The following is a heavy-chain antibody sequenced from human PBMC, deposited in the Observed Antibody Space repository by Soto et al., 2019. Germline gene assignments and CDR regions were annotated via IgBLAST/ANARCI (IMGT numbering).Heavy chain of an antibody. CDR3: ARGSKVLRFLEWSEYYYYMDV. J-gene: IGHJ6*03. CDR2: IWHDGSNK. D-gene: IGHD3-3*01. V-gene: IGHV3-33*01. CDR1: GFTFSAYG. Sequence: GGSLRLSXXASGFTFSAYGMHWVRQAPGKGLEWVAVIWHDGSNKYYADSVKGRFTISRDNAKNSLYLQMNSLRAEDTAVYYCARGSKVLRFLEWSEYYYYMDVWGKGTTVTVSS.